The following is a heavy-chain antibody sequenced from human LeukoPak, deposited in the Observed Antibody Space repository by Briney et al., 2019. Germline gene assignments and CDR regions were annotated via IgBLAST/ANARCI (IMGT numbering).Heavy chain of an antibody. D-gene: IGHD4-17*01. V-gene: IGHV3-74*03. CDR3: ARDWDGNYDFDS. Sequence: TGGSLRLSCAASGFTFSSYWMQWVRQAPGKGLVWVSRINSDGRSTTYADSVKGRFTISRDNAKNTLYLQMNSLRAEDTAVCYCARDWDGNYDFDSWGQGTLVTVSS. CDR1: GFTFSSYW. J-gene: IGHJ5*01. CDR2: INSDGRST.